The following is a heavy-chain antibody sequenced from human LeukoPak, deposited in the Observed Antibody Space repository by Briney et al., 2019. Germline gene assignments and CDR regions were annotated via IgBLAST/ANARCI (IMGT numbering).Heavy chain of an antibody. D-gene: IGHD3-22*01. CDR3: ARDPHYYDSSGDYGNYFDY. CDR1: GFTFSSYA. CDR2: ISSSSSYI. Sequence: PGGSLRLSCAASGFTFSSYAMSWVRQAPGKGLEWVSSISSSSSYIYYADSVKGRFTISRDNAKSSLYLQMNSLRAEDTAVYYCARDPHYYDSSGDYGNYFDYWGQGTLVTVSS. V-gene: IGHV3-21*01. J-gene: IGHJ4*02.